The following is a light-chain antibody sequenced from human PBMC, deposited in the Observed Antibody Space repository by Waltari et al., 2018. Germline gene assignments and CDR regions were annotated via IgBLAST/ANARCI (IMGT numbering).Light chain of an antibody. CDR3: QQYYTTPYT. CDR1: QSLLFGSSKKNY. V-gene: IGKV4-1*01. CDR2: WAS. Sequence: DIVMTQSPESLAVSLGERATINRKSSQSLLFGSSKKNYLAWFQQTPGQPPKLFIYWASTRESGVPDRFSGSGSGTDFSLTISSLQAEDVAVYYCQQYYTTPYTFGQGTKL. J-gene: IGKJ2*01.